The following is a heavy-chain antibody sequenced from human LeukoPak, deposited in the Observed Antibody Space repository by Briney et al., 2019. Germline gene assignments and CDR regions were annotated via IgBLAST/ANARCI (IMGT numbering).Heavy chain of an antibody. D-gene: IGHD3-22*01. CDR3: ALSHYYDSSGYHPFDY. Sequence: ASVKVSCKSSGYTFTGYYMHWVRQAPGQGLEWMGWINPNSGGTNYAQKFQGRVTMTRDTSISTAYMELSRLRSDDTAVYYCALSHYYDSSGYHPFDYWGQGTLVTVSS. CDR1: GYTFTGYY. V-gene: IGHV1-2*02. J-gene: IGHJ4*02. CDR2: INPNSGGT.